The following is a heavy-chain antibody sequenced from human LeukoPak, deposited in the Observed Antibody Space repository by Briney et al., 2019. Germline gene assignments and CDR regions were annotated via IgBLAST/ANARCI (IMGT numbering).Heavy chain of an antibody. CDR3: ATLGAAAGTGPYYYYGMDV. J-gene: IGHJ6*02. Sequence: ASVKVSCKASGGTFSSYAISWVRQAPGQGLEWMGGIIPIFGTANYAQKFQGRVTITADESTSTAYMELSSLRSEDTAVYYCATLGAAAGTGPYYYYGMDVWGQGTTVTVSS. CDR1: GGTFSSYA. V-gene: IGHV1-69*13. D-gene: IGHD6-13*01. CDR2: IIPIFGTA.